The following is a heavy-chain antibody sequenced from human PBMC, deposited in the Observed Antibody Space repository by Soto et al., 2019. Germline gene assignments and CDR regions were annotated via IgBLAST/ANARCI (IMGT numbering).Heavy chain of an antibody. V-gene: IGHV1-69*01. CDR2: IIPIFGTA. D-gene: IGHD2-2*02. J-gene: IGHJ6*02. CDR1: GGTFSSYA. CDR3: ARDGGYCSSTSCYTSYYYYGMDV. Sequence: QVQLVQSGAEVKKPGSSVKVSCKASGGTFSSYAISWVRQAPGQGLEWMGGIIPIFGTANYAQKFQGRVTITADESTSTAYMELSSLRSEVTAVYYCARDGGYCSSTSCYTSYYYYGMDVWGQGTTVTVSS.